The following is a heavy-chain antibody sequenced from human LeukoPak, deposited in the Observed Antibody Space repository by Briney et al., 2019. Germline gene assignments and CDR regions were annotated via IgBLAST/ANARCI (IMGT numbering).Heavy chain of an antibody. Sequence: PSETLSLTCAVYGGSFSGYYWSWIRQPPGKGLEWIGEINHSGSTNYNPSLKSRVTISVDTSKNQFSLKLSSVTAADTAVYYCAREGGRYCNNGVCLFHYWGQGTLVTVSS. V-gene: IGHV4-34*01. CDR1: GGSFSGYY. D-gene: IGHD2-8*01. CDR2: INHSGST. J-gene: IGHJ4*02. CDR3: AREGGRYCNNGVCLFHY.